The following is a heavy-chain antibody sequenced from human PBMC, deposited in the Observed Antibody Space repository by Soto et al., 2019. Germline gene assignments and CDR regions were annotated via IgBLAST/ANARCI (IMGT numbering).Heavy chain of an antibody. V-gene: IGHV4-30-4*01. CDR1: GASISSGDYY. CDR3: ARGGIFGVVAPLNYYYGMDV. Sequence: SETLSLTCTVSGASISSGDYYWSWIRQPPGKGLEWIGYIYHSGSTYYNPSLKSRVTMSVDTSKNQFSLKLSSVTAADTAVYYCARGGIFGVVAPLNYYYGMDVWGQGSTVTVSS. J-gene: IGHJ6*02. D-gene: IGHD3-3*01. CDR2: IYHSGST.